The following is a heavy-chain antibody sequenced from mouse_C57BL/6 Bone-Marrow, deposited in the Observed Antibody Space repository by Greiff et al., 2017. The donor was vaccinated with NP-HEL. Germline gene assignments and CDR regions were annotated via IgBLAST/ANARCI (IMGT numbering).Heavy chain of an antibody. CDR2: ISGGGGNT. CDR1: GFTFSSYT. J-gene: IGHJ1*03. D-gene: IGHD2-4*01. V-gene: IGHV5-9*01. Sequence: EVMLVESGGGLVKPGGSLKLSCAASGFTFSSYTMSWVRQTPEKRLEWVATISGGGGNTYYPDSVKGRFTISRDNAKNTLYLQMSSLRSEETALYYCARPYDYDGYWYFDVWGTGTTVTVSS. CDR3: ARPYDYDGYWYFDV.